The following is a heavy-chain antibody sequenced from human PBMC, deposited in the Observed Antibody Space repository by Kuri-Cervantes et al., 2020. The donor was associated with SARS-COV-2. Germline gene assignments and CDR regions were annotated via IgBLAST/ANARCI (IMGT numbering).Heavy chain of an antibody. CDR2: IDSDDDK. CDR3: ARNHYSSSRDDAFDI. CDR1: GFSRSTSGMR. D-gene: IGHD6-13*01. Sequence: SGPTLVKSTQTLTLTCTFSGFSRSTSGMRVSWIRQPPGKALEWLARIDSDDDKFYSTSLKTRLTISKDTSKNQVVLTMTNMDPVDTATYYCARNHYSSSRDDAFDIWGQGTMVTVSS. J-gene: IGHJ3*02. V-gene: IGHV2-70D*14.